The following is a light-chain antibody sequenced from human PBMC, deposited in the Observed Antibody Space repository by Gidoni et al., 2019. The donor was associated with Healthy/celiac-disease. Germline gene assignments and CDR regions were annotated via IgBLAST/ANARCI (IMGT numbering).Light chain of an antibody. CDR3: QQYGSSPWT. CDR1: SSVSSSY. V-gene: IGKV3-20*01. CDR2: GAS. J-gene: IGKJ1*01. Sequence: EIVLTPSPGTLSLSPGERATLSCRASSSVSSSYLAWYQQKPGQAPRLLIYGASSRATGIPDRFSGSGSGTDFTLTISRLEPEDFAVYYCQQYGSSPWTFXXXTKVEIK.